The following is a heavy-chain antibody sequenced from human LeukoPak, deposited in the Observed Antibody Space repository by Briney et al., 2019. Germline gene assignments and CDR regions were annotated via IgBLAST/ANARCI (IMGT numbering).Heavy chain of an antibody. J-gene: IGHJ4*02. CDR1: GFSFNDYH. CDR3: ARPISSGWYEGLLLDY. Sequence: PGGSLRLSCAASGFSFNDYHMSWIRQAPGKGLEWVSYIDISGDTINYTDSVQGRFTISRDNAKNSLYLQMNSLRAEDTAVYYCARPISSGWYEGLLLDYWGQGTLVTVSS. D-gene: IGHD6-19*01. CDR2: IDISGDTI. V-gene: IGHV3-11*01.